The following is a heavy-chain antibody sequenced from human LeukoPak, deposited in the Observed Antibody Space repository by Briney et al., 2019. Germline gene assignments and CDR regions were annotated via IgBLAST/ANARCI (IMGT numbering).Heavy chain of an antibody. J-gene: IGHJ4*02. CDR2: INHSGST. CDR3: AQAYDSRGFY. Sequence: PSETLSLTCAVYGGSFSGYYWSWIRQPPGKGLEWIGEINHSGSTNYNPSLKSRVTISVDTSKNQFSLKLSSVTAADTAVYYCAQAYDSRGFYWGQGTLVTVSS. V-gene: IGHV4-34*01. CDR1: GGSFSGYY. D-gene: IGHD3-22*01.